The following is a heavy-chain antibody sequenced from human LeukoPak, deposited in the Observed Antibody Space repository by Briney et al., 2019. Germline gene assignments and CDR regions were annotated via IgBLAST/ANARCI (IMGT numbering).Heavy chain of an antibody. D-gene: IGHD6-19*01. CDR3: ARVSSGSNY. CDR2: INPNSGGT. V-gene: IGHV1-2*02. CDR1: GYTFTSYG. Sequence: GASVKVSCKASGYTFTSYGISWVRQAPGQGLEWMGWINPNSGGTNYAQKFQGRVTMTRDTSISTAYMELSRLRSDDTAVYYCARVSSGSNYWGQGTLVTVSS. J-gene: IGHJ4*02.